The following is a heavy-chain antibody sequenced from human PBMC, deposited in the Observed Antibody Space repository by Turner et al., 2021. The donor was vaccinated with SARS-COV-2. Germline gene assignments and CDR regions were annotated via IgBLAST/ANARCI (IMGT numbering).Heavy chain of an antibody. Sequence: EVQLVESGGGLVQPGGSLRLSGAASRLTFSSDWMSWVRQAPGKGLEWVANIRQDGSEKYYVDSVKGRFTISRDNAKNSLYLQMNSLRAEDTAVYYCASPGGSSSWYVGYYGMDVWGQGTTVTVSS. D-gene: IGHD6-13*01. CDR2: IRQDGSEK. J-gene: IGHJ6*02. CDR1: RLTFSSDW. CDR3: ASPGGSSSWYVGYYGMDV. V-gene: IGHV3-7*01.